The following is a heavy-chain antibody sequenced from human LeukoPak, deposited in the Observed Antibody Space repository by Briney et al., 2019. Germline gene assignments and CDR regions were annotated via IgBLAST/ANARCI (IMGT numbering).Heavy chain of an antibody. V-gene: IGHV3-7*01. D-gene: IGHD1-26*01. CDR2: IKQDGSEK. CDR1: GFTFSSYW. Sequence: GGSLRLSCAASGFTFSSYWMSWVRQAPGKGLEWVANIKQDGSEKYYVDSVKGRFTISRDNAKNSLYLQMNSLRAEDTAVYYCAREGIEYSGSYYDAFDIWGQGTMVTVSS. J-gene: IGHJ3*02. CDR3: AREGIEYSGSYYDAFDI.